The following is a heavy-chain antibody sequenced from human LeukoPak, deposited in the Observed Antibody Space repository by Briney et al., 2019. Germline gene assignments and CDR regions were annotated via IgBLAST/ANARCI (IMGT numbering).Heavy chain of an antibody. D-gene: IGHD3-9*01. CDR3: ARGPVLRYFDWLLPADY. CDR2: INPNSGGT. Sequence: ASVKVSCKASGYTFTGYYMHWVRQAPGQGLEWMGWINPNSGGTNYAQKFQGRVTVTRDTSISTAYMELSRLRSDDTAVYYCARGPVLRYFDWLLPADYWGQGTLVTVSS. J-gene: IGHJ4*02. V-gene: IGHV1-2*02. CDR1: GYTFTGYY.